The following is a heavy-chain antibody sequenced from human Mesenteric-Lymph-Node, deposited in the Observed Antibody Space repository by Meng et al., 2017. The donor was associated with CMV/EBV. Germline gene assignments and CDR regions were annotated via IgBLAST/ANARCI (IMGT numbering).Heavy chain of an antibody. D-gene: IGHD4-23*01. V-gene: IGHV3-21*03. CDR1: GFTFSYYS. CDR2: ISSSSSYI. Sequence: GESLKISCAASGFTFSYYSMNWVRQAPGKGLEWVSSISSSSSYIYYADSVKGRFTISRDNAKNSLYLQMNSLRAEDTAVYYCTRQLRWHYFDYWGQGTLVTVSS. CDR3: TRQLRWHYFDY. J-gene: IGHJ4*02.